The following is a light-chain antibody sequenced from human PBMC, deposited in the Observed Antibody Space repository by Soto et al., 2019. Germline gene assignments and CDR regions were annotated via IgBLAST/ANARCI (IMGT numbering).Light chain of an antibody. J-gene: IGKJ2*01. CDR2: GVS. Sequence: EIVLTQSPATLSVSPGERVTLSCRASESLSYFLAWYQHKPGQSPRLLIYGVSTRVAGVPPRFSGGGSATDFTLTISSLQSEDFAVYYCQSYNDWPFAFGQGTKLEI. CDR3: QSYNDWPFA. V-gene: IGKV3-15*01. CDR1: ESLSYF.